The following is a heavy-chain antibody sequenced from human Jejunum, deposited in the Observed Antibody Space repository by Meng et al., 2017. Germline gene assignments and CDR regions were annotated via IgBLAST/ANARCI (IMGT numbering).Heavy chain of an antibody. CDR2: INGDNGDT. Sequence: QVQLVQAGAEVKKPGASAKVSCKASGYTFTSFAITWVRQAPGQGLEWMGWINGDNGDTNNQQNFQGRLIMTTDTSTSTAYMELRSLRSDDTAVYYCARTLPHSSGDKRGLDYWGQGTLVTVSS. CDR1: GYTFTSFA. CDR3: ARTLPHSSGDKRGLDY. V-gene: IGHV1-18*01. D-gene: IGHD1-26*01. J-gene: IGHJ4*02.